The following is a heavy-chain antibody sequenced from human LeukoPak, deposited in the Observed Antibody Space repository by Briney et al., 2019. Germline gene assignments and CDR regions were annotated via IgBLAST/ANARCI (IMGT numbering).Heavy chain of an antibody. V-gene: IGHV4-4*02. Sequence: PSGTLSLTCAVSGGSISSSNWWSWVRQPPGKGLEWIGEIYHSGSTNYNPSLKSRVTISVDKSKNQFSLKLSSVTAADTAVYYCARVNYLGYCSSTSCYPNFDYWGQGTLVTVSS. CDR1: GGSISSSNW. D-gene: IGHD2-2*01. CDR3: ARVNYLGYCSSTSCYPNFDY. J-gene: IGHJ4*02. CDR2: IYHSGST.